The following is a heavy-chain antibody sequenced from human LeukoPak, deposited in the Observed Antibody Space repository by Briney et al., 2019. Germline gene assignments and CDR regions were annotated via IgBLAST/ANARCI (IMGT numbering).Heavy chain of an antibody. V-gene: IGHV4-4*07. CDR1: GASISSYW. J-gene: IGHJ4*02. CDR2: MYADGDT. D-gene: IGHD2-15*01. Sequence: SETLSLTCTMSGASISSYWWSWIRQPAGKGLEWIGRMYADGDTNFNPSLKSRVAVSLDTSKNQFSLKLISVTAADTAVYYCATAPPGCGGTCAFDSWGQGTLVTVSS. CDR3: ATAPPGCGGTCAFDS.